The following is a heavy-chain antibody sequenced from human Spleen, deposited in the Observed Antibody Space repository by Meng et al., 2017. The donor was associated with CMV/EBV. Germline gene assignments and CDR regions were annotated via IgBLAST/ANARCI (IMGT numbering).Heavy chain of an antibody. CDR2: ISAYNGNT. V-gene: IGHV1-18*01. Sequence: ASVKVSCKASGYTFTSYGISWVRQAPGQGLEWMGWISAYNGNTNYAQKLQGRVTMTTDTSTSTAYMELRSLRSDDTAVYYCARDYVDDYGDHGAFDIWGQGTMVTVS. D-gene: IGHD4-17*01. J-gene: IGHJ3*02. CDR1: GYTFTSYG. CDR3: ARDYVDDYGDHGAFDI.